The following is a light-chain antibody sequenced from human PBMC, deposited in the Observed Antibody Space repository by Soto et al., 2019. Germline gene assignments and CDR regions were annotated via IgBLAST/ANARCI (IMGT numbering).Light chain of an antibody. J-gene: IGLJ1*01. CDR3: SSYTTSNTRQIV. Sequence: QSALTQPASVSGSPGQSITISCTGTSSDVGGYNYVSCYQQHPGKAPKFMIYDVSNRPSGVSNRFSGSKSSNTASLTISGLQAEDEADYYCSSYTTSNTRQIVFGTGTKVTVL. CDR2: DVS. V-gene: IGLV2-14*01. CDR1: SSDVGGYNY.